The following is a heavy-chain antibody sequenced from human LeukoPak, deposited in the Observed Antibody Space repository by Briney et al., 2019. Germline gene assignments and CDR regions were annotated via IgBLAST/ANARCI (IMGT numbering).Heavy chain of an antibody. V-gene: IGHV1-8*01. CDR2: MNPNSGNT. CDR1: GYTFTSYD. J-gene: IGHJ1*01. CDR3: ARVMGDGYNLIAEYFQH. Sequence: ASVKVSCKASGYTFTSYDINWVRQATGQGLEWMGWMNPNSGNTGYAQKFQGRVTMTRNTSISTAYMELSSLRSEDTAVYYCARVMGDGYNLIAEYFQHWGQGTLVTVSS. D-gene: IGHD5-24*01.